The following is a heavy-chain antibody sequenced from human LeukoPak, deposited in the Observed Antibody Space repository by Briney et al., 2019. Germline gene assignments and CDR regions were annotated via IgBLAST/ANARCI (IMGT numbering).Heavy chain of an antibody. CDR2: ISYDGSNK. J-gene: IGHJ4*02. Sequence: GGSLRLSCAASGFTFSSYGMHWVRQAPGKGLEWVAVISYDGSNKYYADSVKGRFTFSRDNSKNTLYLQMNSLRAEDTAVYYCAKSHASYGAGALFDYWGQGTLVTVSS. CDR3: AKSHASYGAGALFDY. V-gene: IGHV3-30*18. CDR1: GFTFSSYG. D-gene: IGHD4-17*01.